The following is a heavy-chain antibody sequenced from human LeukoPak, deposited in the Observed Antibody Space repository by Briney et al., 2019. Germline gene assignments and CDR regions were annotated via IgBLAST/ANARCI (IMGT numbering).Heavy chain of an antibody. CDR1: GYTFTGYY. V-gene: IGHV1-2*02. J-gene: IGHJ6*03. D-gene: IGHD3-22*01. CDR3: ARGGYYDRSGFLIYYYYYMDV. CDR2: INPNSGST. Sequence: ASVKVSCKASGYTFTGYYIHWVRQAPGQGLEWMGWINPNSGSTNSAQRFQGRVTMTTDTSISTAYMELGSLRSDDTAVYYCARGGYYDRSGFLIYYYYYMDVWGKGTTVTISS.